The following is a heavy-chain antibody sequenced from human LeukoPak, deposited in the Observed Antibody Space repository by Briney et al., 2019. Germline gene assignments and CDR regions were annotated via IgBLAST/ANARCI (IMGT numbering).Heavy chain of an antibody. J-gene: IGHJ4*02. CDR2: IYYSGST. D-gene: IGHD6-6*01. Sequence: SETLSLTCTVSGGSISSSSYYWGWIRQPPGKGLEWSGSIYYSGSTYYNPSLKSRVTISVDTSKNQFSLKLSSVTAADTAVYYCARRPYSSSSGRMHYFDYWGQGTLVTVSS. V-gene: IGHV4-39*01. CDR1: GGSISSSSYY. CDR3: ARRPYSSSSGRMHYFDY.